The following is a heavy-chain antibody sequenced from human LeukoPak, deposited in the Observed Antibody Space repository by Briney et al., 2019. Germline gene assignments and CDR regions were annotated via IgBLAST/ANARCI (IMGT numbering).Heavy chain of an antibody. D-gene: IGHD3-22*01. CDR2: IRYDGSNK. CDR3: AKVVKAPYYYDSSGPFDY. Sequence: GGSLRLSCAASGFTFSSYGMHWVRQAPGKGLEWVAFIRYDGSNKYYADSVKGRFTISRDNSKNTLYLQMNSLRAEDTAVYYCAKVVKAPYYYDSSGPFDYWGQGTLVTVSS. J-gene: IGHJ4*02. CDR1: GFTFSSYG. V-gene: IGHV3-30*02.